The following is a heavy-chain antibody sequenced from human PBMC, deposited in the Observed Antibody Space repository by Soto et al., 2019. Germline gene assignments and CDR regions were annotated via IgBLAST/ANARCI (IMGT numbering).Heavy chain of an antibody. CDR3: AKDGSTPGLYYYDSSGSAGDYFDY. V-gene: IGHV3-53*01. CDR1: GLTVSSNY. D-gene: IGHD3-22*01. Sequence: GGSMRLSCPASGLTVSSNYVNWVRQAPGKGLEWVSVIYSGGSTYYADSVKGRFTISRDNSKNTLYLQMNSLRAEDTAVYYCAKDGSTPGLYYYDSSGSAGDYFDYWGQGTLVTVS. J-gene: IGHJ4*02. CDR2: IYSGGST.